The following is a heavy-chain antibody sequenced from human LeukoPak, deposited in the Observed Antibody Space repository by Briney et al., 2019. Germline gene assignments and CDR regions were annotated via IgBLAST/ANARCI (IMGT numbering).Heavy chain of an antibody. D-gene: IGHD3-22*01. CDR2: IYYSGST. Sequence: SETLSLTCTVSGGSISSYYWSWVRQPSGKGLEWGGYIYYSGSTNYNPSLKRRGTISVETSKTQFSLKLSSVTAADTAVYYCARRGYYDSSGYYFDYWGQGTLVTVSS. V-gene: IGHV4-59*01. CDR1: GGSISSYY. CDR3: ARRGYYDSSGYYFDY. J-gene: IGHJ4*02.